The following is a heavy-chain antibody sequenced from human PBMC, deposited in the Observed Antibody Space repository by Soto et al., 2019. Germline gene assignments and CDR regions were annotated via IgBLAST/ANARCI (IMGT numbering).Heavy chain of an antibody. Sequence: QVQLQEPGPGLVKPSETLSLTCTVSGGSISSYYWSWIRQPPGKGLEWIGYIYYSGSTNYNPSLKSRVTLPVDTSKNQLSLKLSSVTAADTAVYYCARGTHILTGYRLDYWGQGTLVTVSS. V-gene: IGHV4-59*01. CDR2: IYYSGST. CDR1: GGSISSYY. J-gene: IGHJ4*02. D-gene: IGHD3-9*01. CDR3: ARGTHILTGYRLDY.